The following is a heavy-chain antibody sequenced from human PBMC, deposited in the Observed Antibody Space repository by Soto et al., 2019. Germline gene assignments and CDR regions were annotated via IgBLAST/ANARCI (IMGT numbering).Heavy chain of an antibody. CDR2: ISSSSSYI. CDR1: GFTFSSYS. V-gene: IGHV3-21*01. J-gene: IGHJ6*02. D-gene: IGHD6-6*01. CDR3: ARDQVAAARPPFYSYHYGMDV. Sequence: GSLRLSCAASGFTFSSYSMNWVRQAPGKGLEWVSSISSSSSYIYYADSVKGRFTISRDNAKNSLYLQMNSLRAEDTAVYYCARDQVAAARPPFYSYHYGMDVWGQGTTVTVSS.